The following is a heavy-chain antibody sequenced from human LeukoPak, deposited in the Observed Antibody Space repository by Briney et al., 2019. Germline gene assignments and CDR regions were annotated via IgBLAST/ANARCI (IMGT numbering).Heavy chain of an antibody. V-gene: IGHV3-33*08. Sequence: GGSLRLSCVASGFTFSSYWLSWVRQAPGKGLEWVAVIWYDGSNKYYADSVKGRFTISRDNSKNTLYLQMNSLRAEDTAVYYCARVRRPRIAVAHLEYWGQGTLVTVSS. CDR1: GFTFSSYW. CDR3: ARVRRPRIAVAHLEY. J-gene: IGHJ4*02. D-gene: IGHD6-19*01. CDR2: IWYDGSNK.